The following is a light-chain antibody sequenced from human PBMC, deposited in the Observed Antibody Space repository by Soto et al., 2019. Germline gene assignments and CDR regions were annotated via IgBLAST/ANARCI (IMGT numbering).Light chain of an antibody. CDR1: QSVNSK. CDR3: QQYNNWPLG. V-gene: IGKV3-15*01. J-gene: IGKJ4*01. CDR2: DAS. Sequence: IMMTQSPATLSVSPGERATLSCRASQSVNSKLAWYQQKPGQAPRLLMHDASTRATGIPARFSGSGSGTEFTLTISSLQSEEFAVYYCQQYNNWPLGFGGGTKV.